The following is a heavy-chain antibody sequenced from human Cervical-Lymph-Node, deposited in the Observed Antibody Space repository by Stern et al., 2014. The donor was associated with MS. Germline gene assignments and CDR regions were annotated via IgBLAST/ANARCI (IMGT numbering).Heavy chain of an antibody. D-gene: IGHD2-15*01. CDR1: GGTFISSYA. CDR2: IIPILGLP. Sequence: QLVQSGAKVKKPGSSVNVSCKASGGTFISSYAITWMRQAPGQGLEWVRRIIPILGLPNYAQKFQGRVTLTADTSTSTTYMELSSLRSEDTAVYYCARGVVSNRAAATLHNLFDPWGQGTLVTVSS. V-gene: IGHV1-69*09. CDR3: ARGVVSNRAAATLHNLFDP. J-gene: IGHJ5*02.